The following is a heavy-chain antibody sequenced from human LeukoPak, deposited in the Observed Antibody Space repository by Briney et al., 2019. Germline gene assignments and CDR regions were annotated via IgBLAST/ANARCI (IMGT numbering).Heavy chain of an antibody. CDR1: GFTFSSYS. CDR2: ITSSSTYI. Sequence: PGGSLRLSCAASGFTFSSYSMNWVRQAPGKGLGWVSSITSSSTYIYYADSMKGRFTISRDNAKNSLYLQMDSLRAEDTAVYYCARGSSGSYYTLFDYWGQGTLVTVSS. J-gene: IGHJ4*02. V-gene: IGHV3-21*01. CDR3: ARGSSGSYYTLFDY. D-gene: IGHD1-26*01.